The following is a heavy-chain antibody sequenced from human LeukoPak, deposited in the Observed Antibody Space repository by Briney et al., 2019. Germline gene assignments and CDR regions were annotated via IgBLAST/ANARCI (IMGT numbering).Heavy chain of an antibody. J-gene: IGHJ4*02. D-gene: IGHD2-8*01. CDR2: INPNSGGT. CDR1: GYTFTGYY. V-gene: IGHV1-2*06. Sequence: GASVKVSCKASGYTFTGYYMHWVRQAPGQGLEWMGRINPNSGGTNYAQKFQGRVTMTRDTSISTAYMELSRLRSDDTAVYYCARGGGGYCTNRVCQIFDYWGQGTLVTVSS. CDR3: ARGGGGYCTNRVCQIFDY.